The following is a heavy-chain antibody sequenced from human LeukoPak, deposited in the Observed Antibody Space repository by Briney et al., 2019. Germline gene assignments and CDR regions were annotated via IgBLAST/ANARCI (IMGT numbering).Heavy chain of an antibody. J-gene: IGHJ4*02. CDR2: ISSSSSYI. CDR1: GFTFSSYS. V-gene: IGHV3-21*01. D-gene: IGHD2-15*01. CDR3: ARVANDYSSYYFDY. Sequence: GGSLRLSCAASGFTFSSYSMNWVRQAPGKGLEWVSSISSSSSYIYYADSVKGRFTISRDNAKNSLYLQMNSLRAEDAAVYYCARVANDYSSYYFDYWGQGTLVTVSS.